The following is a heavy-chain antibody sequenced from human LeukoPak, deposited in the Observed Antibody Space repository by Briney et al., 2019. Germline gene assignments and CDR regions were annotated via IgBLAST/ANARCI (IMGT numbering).Heavy chain of an antibody. V-gene: IGHV4-39*07. Sequence: PSETLSLTCTVSGGSISSSSYYWGWIRQPPGKGLEWIGSIYYSGSTYYNPSLKSRVTISVDTSKNQFSLKLSSVTAADTAVYYCARVAGIAVAGSAYWGQGTLVTVSS. CDR1: GGSISSSSYY. CDR3: ARVAGIAVAGSAY. J-gene: IGHJ4*02. D-gene: IGHD6-19*01. CDR2: IYYSGST.